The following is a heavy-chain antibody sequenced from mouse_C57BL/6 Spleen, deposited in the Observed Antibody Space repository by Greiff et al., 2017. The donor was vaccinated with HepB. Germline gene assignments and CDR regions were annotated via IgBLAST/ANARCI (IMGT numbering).Heavy chain of an antibody. Sequence: LVESGTELVKPGASVKLSCKASGYTFTSYWMHWVKQRPGQGLEWIGNINPSNGGTNYNEKFKSKATLTVDKSSSTAYMQLSSLTSEDSAVYYCARWKTAQAYYFDYWGQGTTLTVSS. J-gene: IGHJ2*01. CDR3: ARWKTAQAYYFDY. V-gene: IGHV1-53*01. D-gene: IGHD3-2*02. CDR1: GYTFTSYW. CDR2: INPSNGGT.